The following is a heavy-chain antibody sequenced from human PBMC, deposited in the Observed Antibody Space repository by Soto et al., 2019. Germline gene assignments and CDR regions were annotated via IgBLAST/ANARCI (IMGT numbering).Heavy chain of an antibody. D-gene: IGHD1-26*01. CDR2: ISSSGVST. J-gene: IGHJ4*02. CDR1: GFTFNSYA. V-gene: IGHV3-23*01. Sequence: EVQLLESGGTLVQPGGSLRLSCAASGFTFNSYAMSWVRQAPGKGLEWVSGISSSGVSTFYADYVKGRFTISRDNSKNTLHLQMDSLRAEDTAVYYCARGGLSIVYIDYWGQGTLVTV. CDR3: ARGGLSIVYIDY.